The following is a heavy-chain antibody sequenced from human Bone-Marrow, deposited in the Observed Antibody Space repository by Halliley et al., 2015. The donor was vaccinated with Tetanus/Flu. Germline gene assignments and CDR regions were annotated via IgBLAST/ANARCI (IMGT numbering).Heavy chain of an antibody. V-gene: IGHV4-59*01. D-gene: IGHD4-17*01. CDR3: ARDKDYGGRLDH. Sequence: TLSLTWIVSGDSMSRYYWSWIRQPPGKGLVWIGYVYYDGNAKYNPSLESRVAIGIDTSKNQFYLNLRSVTAADTAVYYCARDKDYGGRLDHWGRGSLVTVSS. CDR1: GDSMSRYY. J-gene: IGHJ4*02. CDR2: VYYDGNA.